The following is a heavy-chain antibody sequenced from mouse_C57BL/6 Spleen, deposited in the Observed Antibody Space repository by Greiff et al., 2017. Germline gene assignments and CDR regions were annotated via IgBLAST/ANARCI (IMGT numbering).Heavy chain of an antibody. CDR2: ISYDGSN. V-gene: IGHV3-6*01. D-gene: IGHD2-2*01. Sequence: EVQLQESGPGLVKPSQSLSLTCSVTGYSITSGYYWNWIRQFPGNKLEWMGYISYDGSNNYNPSLKNRISITRDTSKNQFFLKLNSVTTEDTATYYCAREVTPWGQGTLVTVSA. CDR3: AREVTP. CDR1: GYSITSGYY. J-gene: IGHJ3*01.